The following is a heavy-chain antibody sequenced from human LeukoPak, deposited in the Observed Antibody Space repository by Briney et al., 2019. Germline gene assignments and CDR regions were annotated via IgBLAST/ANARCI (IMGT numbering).Heavy chain of an antibody. J-gene: IGHJ4*02. CDR2: ISGSSGTT. D-gene: IGHD3-16*02. CDR1: GFTFSTYA. Sequence: GGSLRLSCAASGFTFSTYAMTWVRQAPGKGLEWVSSISGSSGTTYYADSVKGRFTISRDNSKNTLYLQMNSLTAEDTTVYYCAGGTRGRGFGRVIVSHRCDYWGQGTLVTVSS. CDR3: AGGTRGRGFGRVIVSHRCDY. V-gene: IGHV3-23*01.